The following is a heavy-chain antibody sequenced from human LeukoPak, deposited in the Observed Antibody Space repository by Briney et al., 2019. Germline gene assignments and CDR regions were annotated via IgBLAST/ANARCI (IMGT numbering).Heavy chain of an antibody. CDR1: GFPFIAYW. D-gene: IGHD6-13*01. J-gene: IGHJ4*02. Sequence: GSLSLSCAPSGFPFIAYWMHWVRQAPGKGLEWVSRINPDGSTTIYADSVKGRFTISRDNAKNTLYLQMDSLRAEDTAVYYCATVSMTAAGPFDYWGQGTLVTVSS. CDR2: INPDGSTT. CDR3: ATVSMTAAGPFDY. V-gene: IGHV3-74*01.